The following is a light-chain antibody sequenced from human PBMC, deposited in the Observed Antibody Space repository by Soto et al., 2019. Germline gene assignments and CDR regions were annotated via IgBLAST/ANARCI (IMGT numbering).Light chain of an antibody. CDR1: GSDVGAYNY. CDR2: EVS. J-gene: IGLJ2*01. Sequence: QSALTQPPSASGSPGQSVAISCTGTGSDVGAYNYVSWYQQHPGRAPKLMIYEVSKRPSGVPDRFSGSKSGNTASLTVSGLQAEDEADYYCSSYAGSNNYVVFGGGTK. V-gene: IGLV2-8*01. CDR3: SSYAGSNNYVV.